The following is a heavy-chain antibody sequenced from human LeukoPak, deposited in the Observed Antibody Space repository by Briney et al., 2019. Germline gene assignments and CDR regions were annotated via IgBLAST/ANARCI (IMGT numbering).Heavy chain of an antibody. CDR3: ARDLGSGYDYFDY. CDR1: GYTFTGYY. D-gene: IGHD5-12*01. CDR2: INPNSGGT. V-gene: IGHV1-2*02. J-gene: IGHJ4*02. Sequence: GASVKVSCKASGYTFTGYYMHWVRQAPGQGLEWMGWINPNSGGTNYAQEFQGRVTMTRDTSISTAYMELSRLRSDDTAVYYCARDLGSGYDYFDYWGQGTLVTVSS.